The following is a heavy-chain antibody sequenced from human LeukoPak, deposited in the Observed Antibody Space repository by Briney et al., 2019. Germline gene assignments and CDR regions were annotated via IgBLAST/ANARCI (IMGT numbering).Heavy chain of an antibody. CDR3: ARLKCSSSTCPLGTHWFDP. CDR1: GYDFSNYW. J-gene: IGHJ5*02. Sequence: GESLQISCKGPGYDFSNYWINWVRQMPGKGLEWMGRIYPSDSYTYYSPSFQGHVTMSADKSLNTAYLQWSSLEASDTAIYYCARLKCSSSTCPLGTHWFDPWGQGTPVTVSS. CDR2: IYPSDSYT. V-gene: IGHV5-10-1*01. D-gene: IGHD2-2*01.